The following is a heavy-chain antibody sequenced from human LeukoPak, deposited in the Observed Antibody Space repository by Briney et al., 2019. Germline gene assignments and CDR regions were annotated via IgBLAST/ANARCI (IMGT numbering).Heavy chain of an antibody. J-gene: IGHJ4*02. Sequence: GGSLRLSCAASGFTLSDYYMDWVRQAPGQGLEWVGRIRNRRTTYTTEYAASVKGRFIITRDDSRNSLYLQMNNLKTEDTAVYYCTRGHAGLDHWGQGTLVTVSS. CDR1: GFTLSDYY. CDR3: TRGHAGLDH. V-gene: IGHV3-72*01. D-gene: IGHD3-10*01. CDR2: IRNRRTTYTT.